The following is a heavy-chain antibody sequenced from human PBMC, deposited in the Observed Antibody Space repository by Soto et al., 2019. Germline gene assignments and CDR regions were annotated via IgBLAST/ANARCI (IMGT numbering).Heavy chain of an antibody. CDR2: IKQDGSEK. CDR1: GFTFSSYW. J-gene: IGHJ6*02. V-gene: IGHV3-7*01. D-gene: IGHD2-15*01. Sequence: GGSLRLSCAASGFTFSSYWMSWVRQAPGKGLEWVANIKQDGSEKYYVDSVKGRFTISRGNAKNSLYLQMNSLRAEDTAVYYCARLYCSGGSCSTVYCYYGMDVWGQGTTVTVSS. CDR3: ARLYCSGGSCSTVYCYYGMDV.